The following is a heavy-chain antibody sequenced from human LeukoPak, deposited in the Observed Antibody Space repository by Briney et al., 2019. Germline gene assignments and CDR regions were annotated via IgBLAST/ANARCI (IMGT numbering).Heavy chain of an antibody. V-gene: IGHV4-38-2*02. CDR1: GYSISSGCY. Sequence: SETLSLTCTVSGYSISSGCYWGWIRQPPGKGLEYIGSIYQSGNTYYTPSLKSRVAISLDTSKNQFSLKLSSVTAADTAVYYCVRQLYYYGSGSPYYSDYWGQGTLVTVSS. CDR2: IYQSGNT. J-gene: IGHJ4*02. D-gene: IGHD3-10*01. CDR3: VRQLYYYGSGSPYYSDY.